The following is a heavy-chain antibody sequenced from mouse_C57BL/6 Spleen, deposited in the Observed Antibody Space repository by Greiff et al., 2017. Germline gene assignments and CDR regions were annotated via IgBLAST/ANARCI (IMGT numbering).Heavy chain of an antibody. CDR3: TVPYYAMDY. V-gene: IGHV6-3*01. CDR1: GFTFSNYW. Sequence: EVHLVESGGGLVQPGGSMKLSCVASGFTFSNYWMNWVRQSPEKGLEWVAQIRLKSDNYATHYAESVKGRFTISRDDSKSSVYLQMNNLRAEDTGIYYCTVPYYAMDYWGQGTSVTVSS. J-gene: IGHJ4*01. CDR2: IRLKSDNYAT.